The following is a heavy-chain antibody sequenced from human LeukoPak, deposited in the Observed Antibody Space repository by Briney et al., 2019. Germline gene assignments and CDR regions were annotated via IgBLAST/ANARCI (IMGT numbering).Heavy chain of an antibody. Sequence: PSQTLSLTCTASGGSISSGSYYWSWIRQPAGKGLEWIGRTYTSGSTNYNPSLKSRVTISLDTSKNQFSLRLSSVTAADTAVYYCARARYGSGSYFTTHMDVWGKGTTVTVSS. J-gene: IGHJ6*03. CDR1: GGSISSGSYY. CDR3: ARARYGSGSYFTTHMDV. D-gene: IGHD3-10*01. CDR2: TYTSGST. V-gene: IGHV4-61*02.